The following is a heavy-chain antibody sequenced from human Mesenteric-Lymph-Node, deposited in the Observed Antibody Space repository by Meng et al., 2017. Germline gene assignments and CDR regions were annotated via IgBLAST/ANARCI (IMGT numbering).Heavy chain of an antibody. CDR2: ISGSGGST. J-gene: IGHJ4*02. Sequence: GESLKISCAASGFTFSSYAMSWVRQAPGKGLEWVSAISGSGGSTYYADSVKGRFTISRDNSKNTLYLQMNSLRAEDTAVYYCARDSGYCSGGSCYSPYYFDYWGQGTLVTVSS. V-gene: IGHV3-23*01. D-gene: IGHD2-15*01. CDR3: ARDSGYCSGGSCYSPYYFDY. CDR1: GFTFSSYA.